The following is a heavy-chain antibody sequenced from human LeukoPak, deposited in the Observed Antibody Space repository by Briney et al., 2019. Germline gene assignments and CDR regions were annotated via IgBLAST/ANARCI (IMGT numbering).Heavy chain of an antibody. CDR2: IYYSGST. V-gene: IGHV4-39*07. CDR1: GGSISSSSYY. CDR3: ARVIGEFDY. Sequence: PSETLSLTCTVSGGSISSSSYYWGWIRQPPGKGPEWIGSIYYSGSTYYNPSLKSRVTISVDTSKNQFSLKLSSVTAADTAVYYCARVIGEFDYWGQGTLVTVSS. J-gene: IGHJ4*02. D-gene: IGHD2-21*01.